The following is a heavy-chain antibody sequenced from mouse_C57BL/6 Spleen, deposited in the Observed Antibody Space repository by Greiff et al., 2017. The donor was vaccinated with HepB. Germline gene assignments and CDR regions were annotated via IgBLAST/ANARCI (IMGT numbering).Heavy chain of an antibody. CDR3: TRRQLRLPFDY. CDR1: GFTFSDAW. Sequence: EVKLQESGGGLVQPGGSMKLSCAASGFTFSDAWMDWVRQSPEKGLEWVAEIRNKANNHATYYAESVKGRFTISRDDSKSSVYLQMNSLRAEDTGIYYCTRRQLRLPFDYWGQGTTLTVSS. CDR2: IRNKANNHAT. D-gene: IGHD3-2*02. V-gene: IGHV6-6*01. J-gene: IGHJ2*01.